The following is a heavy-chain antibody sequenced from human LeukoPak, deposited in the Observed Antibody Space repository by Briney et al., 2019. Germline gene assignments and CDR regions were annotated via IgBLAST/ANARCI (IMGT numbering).Heavy chain of an antibody. V-gene: IGHV4-59*01. D-gene: IGHD3-16*02. CDR2: IYYSGST. J-gene: IGHJ3*02. CDR3: ARDTRRDYDYVWGSYRPAHAFDI. CDR1: GGSISSYY. Sequence: PSETLFLTCTVSGGSISSYYWSWIRQPPGKGLEWIGYIYYSGSTNYNPSLKSRVTISVDTSKNQFSLKLSSVTAADTAVYYCARDTRRDYDYVWGSYRPAHAFDIWGQGTMVTVSS.